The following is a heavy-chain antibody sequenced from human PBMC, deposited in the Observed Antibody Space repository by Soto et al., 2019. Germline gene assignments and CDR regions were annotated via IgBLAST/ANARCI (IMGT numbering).Heavy chain of an antibody. Sequence: EVQLVESGGGLVQPGRSLRLSCAASGFTFDDYAMHWVRQAPGKGLEWVSGISCNSGSIGYADSVKGRFTISRDNAKNSLYLQMNRLRAEDTALYYCAKPDCSGGRCSVDYWGQGTLVTVSS. CDR1: GFTFDDYA. CDR2: ISCNSGSI. V-gene: IGHV3-9*01. CDR3: AKPDCSGGRCSVDY. D-gene: IGHD2-15*01. J-gene: IGHJ4*02.